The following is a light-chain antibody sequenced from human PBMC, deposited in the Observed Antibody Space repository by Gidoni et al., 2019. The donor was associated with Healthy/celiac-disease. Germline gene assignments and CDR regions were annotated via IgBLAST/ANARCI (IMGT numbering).Light chain of an antibody. CDR1: QSVSSY. CDR3: QQRSNWLYT. V-gene: IGKV3-11*01. Sequence: ELVLTQSPATLSLSPGEGATLYCRTSQSVSSYLAWYQQKPGQAPRLLIYDASNRATGIPARFSGSGSGTDFTLTISSLEPEDFAVYYCQQRSNWLYTFGQGTKLEIK. CDR2: DAS. J-gene: IGKJ2*01.